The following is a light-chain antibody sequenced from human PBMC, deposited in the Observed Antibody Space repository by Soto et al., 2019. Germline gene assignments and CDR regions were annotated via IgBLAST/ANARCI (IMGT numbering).Light chain of an antibody. CDR3: QQFDSVPCT. CDR2: DAS. Sequence: IQMTQSPSSLSASVGDRVTITCQASQDITNYLIWYQQKPGKAPKLLIYDASSLGTGVSSRFSGSGSGTHFTLTISSLQPDDIATYYCQQFDSVPCTFGQGTKLEMK. V-gene: IGKV1-33*01. J-gene: IGKJ2*02. CDR1: QDITNY.